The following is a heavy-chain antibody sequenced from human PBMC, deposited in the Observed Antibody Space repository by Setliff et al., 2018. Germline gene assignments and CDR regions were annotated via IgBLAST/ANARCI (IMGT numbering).Heavy chain of an antibody. CDR2: ISAYDGNT. J-gene: IGHJ4*02. D-gene: IGHD3-22*01. Sequence: ASVKVSCKASGYTFTSYGISWVRQAPGQGLEWMGWISAYDGNTNYAQKLQGRVTMTTDTSTSTAYMELRSLRSDDTAVYYCARDADNYDTSENPIFDYWGQGTLVTVSS. CDR1: GYTFTSYG. CDR3: ARDADNYDTSENPIFDY. V-gene: IGHV1-18*01.